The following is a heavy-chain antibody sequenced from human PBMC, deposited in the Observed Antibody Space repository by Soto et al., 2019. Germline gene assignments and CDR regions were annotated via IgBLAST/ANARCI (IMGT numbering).Heavy chain of an antibody. J-gene: IGHJ6*02. V-gene: IGHV4-59*01. CDR1: CGSISSYY. D-gene: IGHD2-8*01. CDR2: IYYSGST. Sequence: SETLSLTCTVSCGSISSYYWSWIRQPPGKGLEWIGYIYYSGSTNYNPSLKSRVTISVDTSKNQFSLKLSSVTAADTAVYYCARSQAYCTNGVCYTFYGMDVWGQGTTVTVSS. CDR3: ARSQAYCTNGVCYTFYGMDV.